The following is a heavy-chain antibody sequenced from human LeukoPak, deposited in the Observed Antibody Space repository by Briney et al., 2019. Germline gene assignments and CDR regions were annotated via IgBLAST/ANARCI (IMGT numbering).Heavy chain of an antibody. J-gene: IGHJ4*02. CDR3: AKDAVGQQWPENY. V-gene: IGHV3-30*02. CDR1: EFTFSSYG. CDR2: IQYDGSYK. Sequence: GGSLRLSCAASEFTFSSYGMHWVRQAPGKGLEWVAFIQYDGSYKDYGDSVKGRFTISRDNSKNTLYLQMNSLRAEDTAVYFCAKDAVGQQWPENYWGQGTLVTISS. D-gene: IGHD6-19*01.